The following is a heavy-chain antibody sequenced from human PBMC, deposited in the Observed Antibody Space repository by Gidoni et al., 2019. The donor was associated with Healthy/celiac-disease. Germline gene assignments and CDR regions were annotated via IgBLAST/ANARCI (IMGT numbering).Heavy chain of an antibody. D-gene: IGHD6-6*01. V-gene: IGHV4-59*01. Sequence: QVQLQESGPGLVKPSETLSLTCTVSGGSISSYYWSWIRQPPGKGLEWIGYIYYSGSTNYHPSLKSRVTISVDTSKNQFSLKLSSVTAADTAVYYCARCRSSSRCYFDYWGQGTLVTVSS. CDR3: ARCRSSSRCYFDY. CDR2: IYYSGST. CDR1: GGSISSYY. J-gene: IGHJ4*02.